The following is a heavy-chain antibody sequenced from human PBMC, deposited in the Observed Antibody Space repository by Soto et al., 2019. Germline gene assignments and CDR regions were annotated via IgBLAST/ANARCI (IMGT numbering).Heavy chain of an antibody. CDR1: GLTFSSYA. V-gene: IGHV3-23*01. J-gene: IGHJ3*02. CDR2: ISGSGGST. CDR3: AKVGTYGYSEVHDAFDI. D-gene: IGHD5-18*01. Sequence: GFLSLGFAASGLTFSSYAMSWVRQAPGKGLEWVSGISGSGGSTYYADSVKGRFTFSRANSKNTLYLQMHRLRAEDTAIYYCAKVGTYGYSEVHDAFDIWGQGTMVTVSS.